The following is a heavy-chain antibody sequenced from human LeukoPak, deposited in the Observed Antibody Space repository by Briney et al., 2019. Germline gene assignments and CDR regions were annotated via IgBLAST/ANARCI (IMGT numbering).Heavy chain of an antibody. Sequence: GGSLRLSCAASGFTFSSYAMSWVRQAPGKGLEWVSAISGSGGSTYYADSVKGRFTISRDNSKNTLYLQMNSLRAEDTAVYYCAKGNPYYYGSGSPTAFDIWGQGTMVTVSS. D-gene: IGHD3-10*01. CDR1: GFTFSSYA. CDR2: ISGSGGST. J-gene: IGHJ3*02. V-gene: IGHV3-23*01. CDR3: AKGNPYYYGSGSPTAFDI.